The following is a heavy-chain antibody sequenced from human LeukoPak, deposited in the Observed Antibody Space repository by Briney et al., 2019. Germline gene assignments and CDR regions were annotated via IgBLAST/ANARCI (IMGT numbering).Heavy chain of an antibody. J-gene: IGHJ6*02. Sequence: SVKVSCKASGGTFSSYAISWVRQAPGQGLEWMGGIIPIFGTANYAQKFQDRVTITADESTSTAYMELSSLRSEDTAVYYCARVEGYCSSTSCYYGMDVWGQGTTVTVSS. CDR1: GGTFSSYA. V-gene: IGHV1-69*01. D-gene: IGHD2-2*01. CDR3: ARVEGYCSSTSCYYGMDV. CDR2: IIPIFGTA.